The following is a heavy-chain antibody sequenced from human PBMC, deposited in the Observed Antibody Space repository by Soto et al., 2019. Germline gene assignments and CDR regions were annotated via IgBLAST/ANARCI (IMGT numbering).Heavy chain of an antibody. D-gene: IGHD2-2*01. J-gene: IGHJ5*02. V-gene: IGHV1-69*13. CDR2: VIAIFGTS. CDR1: SGTFSSYA. CDR3: ATTPSYCSSTSCDRNTAYNWLEQ. Sequence: SWNVSCKASSGTFSSYAISFVRQSPVQWLDFMGGVIAIFGTSNYAQNFQGRVTITADESTSTAYMELSSLRSEDTAVYYCATTPSYCSSTSCDRNTAYNWLEQWGKGHMVNVS.